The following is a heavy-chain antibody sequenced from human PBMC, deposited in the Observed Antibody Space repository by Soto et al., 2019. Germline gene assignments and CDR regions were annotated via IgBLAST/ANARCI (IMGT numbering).Heavy chain of an antibody. CDR2: ISSSGSTI. D-gene: IGHD6-19*01. CDR1: GFTFSDYY. J-gene: IGHJ4*02. CDR3: ARCQTRFYSSGPYFDY. Sequence: GGSLRLSCAASGFTFSDYYMSWIRQAPGKGLEWVSYISSSGSTIYYADSVKGRFTISRDNAKNSLYLQMNSLRAEDTAVYYCARCQTRFYSSGPYFDYWGQGTLVTVSS. V-gene: IGHV3-11*04.